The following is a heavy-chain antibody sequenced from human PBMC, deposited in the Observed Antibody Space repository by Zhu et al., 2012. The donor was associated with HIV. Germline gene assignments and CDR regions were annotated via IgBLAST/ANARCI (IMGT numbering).Heavy chain of an antibody. V-gene: IGHV4-34*02. J-gene: IGHJ4*02. CDR1: GESLTGNTYY. CDR3: ARDHHTSGYHY. D-gene: IGHD3-22*01. Sequence: QVQLQQWGAGLLKPSETLSLTCAVYGESLTGNTYYWSWIRQPPGKGLEWIGEINHTGNTNYNPSLKSRVTISVDTSKNQFPLKLSSVTAADTALYYCARDHHTSGYHYWGQGTLVTVSS. CDR2: INHTGNT.